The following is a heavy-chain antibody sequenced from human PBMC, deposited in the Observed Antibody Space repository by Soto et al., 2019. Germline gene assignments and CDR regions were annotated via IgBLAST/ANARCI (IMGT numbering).Heavy chain of an antibody. CDR3: ARSQGSSTSLEIYYYYYYGMDV. J-gene: IGHJ6*02. D-gene: IGHD2-2*01. CDR1: AGTFSSYA. V-gene: IGHV1-69*01. Sequence: QVQLVQSGAEVQKPGSSVKVSCKASAGTFSSYAISWVRQAPGQGLEWMGGIIPISGTANYAQKFQGRVTITADESTSTAYMELSSLTSEDTAVYYCARSQGSSTSLEIYYYYYYGMDVWGQGTTVTVSS. CDR2: IIPISGTA.